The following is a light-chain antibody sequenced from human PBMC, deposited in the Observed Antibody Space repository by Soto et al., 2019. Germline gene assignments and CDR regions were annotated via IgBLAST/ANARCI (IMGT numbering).Light chain of an antibody. CDR3: SSFTITSPYV. V-gene: IGLV2-14*01. Sequence: QSVLTQPASVSGSPGQSITISCTGTSSDVGGFNYVSWYQQHPGKAPKIIIYEVTNRPSGVSNRFSGSKSGNTASLTISGLQAEDEADYYCSSFTITSPYVFGTGTKVTVL. J-gene: IGLJ1*01. CDR2: EVT. CDR1: SSDVGGFNY.